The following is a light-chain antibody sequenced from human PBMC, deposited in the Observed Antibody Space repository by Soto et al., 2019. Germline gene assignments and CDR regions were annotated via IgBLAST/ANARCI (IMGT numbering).Light chain of an antibody. CDR2: NNN. Sequence: QSVLTKPPSASGTPGQRVPISWSGSTSNIGSKTVRWDQQLPGSAPRVLIYNNNERPSGVPDRFSGSKSGTSASRAISGLQSEDEADYYCATGDDSLPAVFGGGTKLTVL. CDR1: TSNIGSKT. V-gene: IGLV1-44*01. CDR3: ATGDDSLPAV. J-gene: IGLJ3*02.